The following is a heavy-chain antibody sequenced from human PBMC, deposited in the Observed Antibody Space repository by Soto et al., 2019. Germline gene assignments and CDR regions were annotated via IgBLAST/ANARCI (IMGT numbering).Heavy chain of an antibody. D-gene: IGHD3-10*01. J-gene: IGHJ4*02. CDR1: GYTFTIYY. Sequence: ASVKVSCKASGYTFTIYYINWVRQATGQGLEWMGWMNPNSGNTGYAQKFQGRVAMTRNTSISTAYMELSSLRSEDTAVYYCASRSGEGSSLNDYWGQGALVTVSS. CDR2: MNPNSGNT. V-gene: IGHV1-8*01. CDR3: ASRSGEGSSLNDY.